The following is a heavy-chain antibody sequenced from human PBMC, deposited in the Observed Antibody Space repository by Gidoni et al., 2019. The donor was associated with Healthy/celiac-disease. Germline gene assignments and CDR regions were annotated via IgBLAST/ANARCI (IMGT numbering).Heavy chain of an antibody. Sequence: QVQLQESGPGLVKPSETLSLSCTVSGGSISSFSWNWIRQPAGKGLEWIGHIFTSGSTNYNPSLKSRVTMSVDTSKNQFSLKLTSVTAADTAVYYCARGDDYDDYSFDYWGQGILVTVSS. CDR2: IFTSGST. CDR1: GGSISSFS. V-gene: IGHV4-4*07. D-gene: IGHD4-17*01. J-gene: IGHJ4*02. CDR3: ARGDDYDDYSFDY.